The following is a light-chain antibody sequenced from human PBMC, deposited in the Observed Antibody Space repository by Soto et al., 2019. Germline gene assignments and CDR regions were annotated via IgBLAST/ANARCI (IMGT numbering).Light chain of an antibody. Sequence: QSVLTQPPSASGTPGQRVTISCSGSSSNIGSNSVNWYQQLPGTAPKLLIYRNNHRPSGVPDRFSVSKSGTSASLAISGLQSEDEADYYCATLDDSLNGVVFGGGTKLPVL. V-gene: IGLV1-44*01. CDR1: SSNIGSNS. CDR2: RNN. J-gene: IGLJ2*01. CDR3: ATLDDSLNGVV.